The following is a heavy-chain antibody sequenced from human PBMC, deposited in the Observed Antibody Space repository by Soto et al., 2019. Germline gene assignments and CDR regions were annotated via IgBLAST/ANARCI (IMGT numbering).Heavy chain of an antibody. Sequence: PGGSLRLSCAASGLTFSSYGMTWVRQAPGKGLEWASSISSSSSYIYYADSVKGRFTISRDNAKNSLYLQMNSLRAADTAVYYCARDVAVAGTDFDYWGQGALVTVSS. V-gene: IGHV3-21*01. CDR3: ARDVAVAGTDFDY. D-gene: IGHD6-19*01. CDR2: ISSSSSYI. J-gene: IGHJ4*02. CDR1: GLTFSSYG.